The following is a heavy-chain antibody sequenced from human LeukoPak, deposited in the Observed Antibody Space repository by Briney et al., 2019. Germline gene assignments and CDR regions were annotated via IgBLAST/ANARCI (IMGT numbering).Heavy chain of an antibody. J-gene: IGHJ4*02. D-gene: IGHD5-24*01. CDR2: IKQDGSEK. Sequence: PVGSLRLSCAASGFTFSSYWMTWVRQAPGKGLEWVANIKQDGSEKYYVDSVKGRFTISRDNAKNSLYLQMNSLRAEDTAVYYCAGGRDVYRYWGQGTLVTVSS. CDR1: GFTFSSYW. V-gene: IGHV3-7*01. CDR3: AGGRDVYRY.